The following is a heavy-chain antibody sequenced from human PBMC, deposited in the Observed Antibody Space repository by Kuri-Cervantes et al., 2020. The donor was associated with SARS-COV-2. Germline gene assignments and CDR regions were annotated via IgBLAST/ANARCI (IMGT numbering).Heavy chain of an antibody. CDR3: AKVFGVGSNIKYFDS. Sequence: GESLKISCATSGFILDDFGMYWVRQVPGKGLEWVSSITWDGGSTFYADSVKGRFTVSRDSSKKSLYLQMDSLTVEDTALYYCAKVFGVGSNIKYFDSWGQGTVVTVSS. CDR1: GFILDDFG. D-gene: IGHD3-10*02. V-gene: IGHV3-43D*03. J-gene: IGHJ4*02. CDR2: ITWDGGST.